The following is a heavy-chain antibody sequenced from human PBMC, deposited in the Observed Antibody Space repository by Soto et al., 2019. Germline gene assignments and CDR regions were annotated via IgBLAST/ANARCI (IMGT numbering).Heavy chain of an antibody. CDR1: GYSISSGYY. CDR3: ARDRITIFGVAPFDY. V-gene: IGHV4-38-2*02. J-gene: IGHJ4*02. CDR2: IYHSGST. D-gene: IGHD3-3*01. Sequence: SETLSLTCAVSGYSISSGYYWGWIQQPPGKGLEWIGSIYHSGSTYYNPSLKSRVTISVDTSKNQFSLKLSSVTAADTAVYYCARDRITIFGVAPFDYWGQGTLVTVSS.